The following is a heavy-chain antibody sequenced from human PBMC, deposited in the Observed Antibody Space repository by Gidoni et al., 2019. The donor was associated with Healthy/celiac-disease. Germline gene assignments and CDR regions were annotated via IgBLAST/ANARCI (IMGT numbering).Heavy chain of an antibody. CDR3: ARDSTIFGVPRNYGMDV. Sequence: QVQLQESGPGLVKPSETLSLTCTGSGGSISSYYWSWIRQPPGKGLEWIGYIYYSGSTNYNPSLKSRVTISVDTSKNQFSLKLSSVTAADTAVYYCARDSTIFGVPRNYGMDVWGQGTTVTVSS. D-gene: IGHD3-3*01. CDR2: IYYSGST. J-gene: IGHJ6*02. CDR1: GGSISSYY. V-gene: IGHV4-59*01.